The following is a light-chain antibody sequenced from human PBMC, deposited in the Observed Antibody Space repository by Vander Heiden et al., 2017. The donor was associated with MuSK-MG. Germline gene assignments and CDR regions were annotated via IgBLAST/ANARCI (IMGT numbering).Light chain of an antibody. J-gene: IGKJ4*01. V-gene: IGKV3-11*01. CDR3: QQRSTWPLT. Sequence: EIVLTQSPATLSLSPGERATLSCSSSQSVSSYLAWYQQKPGQAPRLLIYDASNRATRIPARFTGSASGTDFTLTMSSLDPEDFAVYYCQQRSTWPLTFGGGTKVEIK. CDR2: DAS. CDR1: QSVSSY.